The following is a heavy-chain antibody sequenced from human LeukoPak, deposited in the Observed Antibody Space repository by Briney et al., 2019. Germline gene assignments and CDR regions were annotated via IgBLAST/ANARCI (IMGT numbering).Heavy chain of an antibody. Sequence: GGSLRLSCAASGFTFSSYAMSWARRTPGKGLEWVSLISGSGGSTYYAESVRGRFTISRDNSKNTLYLQMNTLRVEDTAVYYCARNPRSAALPTYFDSWGQGTLVTVSS. D-gene: IGHD6-6*01. CDR3: ARNPRSAALPTYFDS. J-gene: IGHJ4*02. CDR2: ISGSGGST. CDR1: GFTFSSYA. V-gene: IGHV3-23*01.